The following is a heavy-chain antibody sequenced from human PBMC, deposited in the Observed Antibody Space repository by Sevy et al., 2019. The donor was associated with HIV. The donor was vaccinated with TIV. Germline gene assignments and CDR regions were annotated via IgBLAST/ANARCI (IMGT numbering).Heavy chain of an antibody. CDR3: TRNAGYSTGWYPSDY. Sequence: GGFLRLSCAASGFSVSTHAMHWVRQAPGKGLEWVALISYDGSSKYYADSVKGRLTISRDNSKNTLYLQMSSLRPDDTAVYYCTRNAGYSTGWYPSDYWGQGTLVTVSS. J-gene: IGHJ4*02. D-gene: IGHD6-19*01. CDR1: GFSVSTHA. CDR2: ISYDGSSK. V-gene: IGHV3-30-3*01.